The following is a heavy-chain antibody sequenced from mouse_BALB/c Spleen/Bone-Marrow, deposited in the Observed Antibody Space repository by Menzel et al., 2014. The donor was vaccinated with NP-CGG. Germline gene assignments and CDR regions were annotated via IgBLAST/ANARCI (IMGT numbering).Heavy chain of an antibody. Sequence: EVMLVESGGGLVNPGGSLKLSCAASGFTLSGYNMSWVRQTPEKRLEWAATISSGGSYTYYLDSVKGRFTISRDNAENTLYLQMSSLKSEDTAMYYCTKLLRLRKYFDVWGAGTTVTVSS. CDR1: GFTLSGYN. J-gene: IGHJ1*01. CDR3: TKLLRLRKYFDV. CDR2: ISSGGSYT. V-gene: IGHV5-6-4*01. D-gene: IGHD1-2*01.